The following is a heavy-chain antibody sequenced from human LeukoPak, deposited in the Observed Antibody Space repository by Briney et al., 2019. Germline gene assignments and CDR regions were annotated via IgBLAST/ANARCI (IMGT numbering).Heavy chain of an antibody. CDR3: ARTFDN. Sequence: GGSLRLSCAASGFTFSTYCMNWVRQAPGKGLEWVSSISTTSRYIYYSDSVKGRFTISRDNAKNSLYLQMNSLRAEDAAVYYCARTFDNWGQGTLVTVSS. V-gene: IGHV3-21*01. CDR1: GFTFSTYC. CDR2: ISTTSRYI. J-gene: IGHJ4*02.